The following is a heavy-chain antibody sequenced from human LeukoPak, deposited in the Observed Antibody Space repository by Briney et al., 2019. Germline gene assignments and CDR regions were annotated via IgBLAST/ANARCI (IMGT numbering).Heavy chain of an antibody. J-gene: IGHJ4*02. V-gene: IGHV4-39*01. CDR1: GGSISSNDYY. D-gene: IGHD3-16*02. Sequence: SETLSLTCSVSGGSISSNDYYWGWIRQPPGKGLEWIGSVYYSGTTSYNPSLKSRVTISIDTSKNQFSLKLSSVTAADTAVYYCARGIYESYRYTHGYWGQGTLVTVSS. CDR3: ARGIYESYRYTHGY. CDR2: VYYSGTT.